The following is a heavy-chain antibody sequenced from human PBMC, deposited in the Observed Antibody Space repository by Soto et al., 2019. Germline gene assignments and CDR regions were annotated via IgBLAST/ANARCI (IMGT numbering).Heavy chain of an antibody. CDR2: IIPIFGTA. CDR1: GGTFSSYA. J-gene: IGHJ6*02. Sequence: SVKVSCKASGGTFSSYAISWVRQAPGQGLEWMGGIIPIFGTANYAQKFQGRVTITADESTSTAYMELSSLRSEDTAVYYCARDGGYCSGGSCYLGGGYYYYGMDVWGQGTTVTVSS. CDR3: ARDGGYCSGGSCYLGGGYYYYGMDV. D-gene: IGHD2-15*01. V-gene: IGHV1-69*13.